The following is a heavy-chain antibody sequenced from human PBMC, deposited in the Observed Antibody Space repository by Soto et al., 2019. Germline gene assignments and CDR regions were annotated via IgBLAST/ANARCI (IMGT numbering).Heavy chain of an antibody. J-gene: IGHJ6*02. CDR3: AKDSRGGMGF. Sequence: PGGSLRLSCPASGFTFDDYPMHWGRQAPGKGLEWVSGISWNSGSIGYAHSVKGRFTISRDNAKNSLYLQMNSLRAEDKALYYCAKDSRGGMGFWGQGTTVTVSS. CDR1: GFTFDDYP. CDR2: ISWNSGSI. V-gene: IGHV3-9*01.